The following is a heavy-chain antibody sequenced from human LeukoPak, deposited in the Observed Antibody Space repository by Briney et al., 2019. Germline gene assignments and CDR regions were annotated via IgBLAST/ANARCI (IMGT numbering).Heavy chain of an antibody. Sequence: GGSLRLSCAASGFIFSDYPMSWIRQAPGKGLEWLSYTRVSDNNLYYADSVKGRFTISRDNAQTSLYLQMNSLRAEDTAVYYCARRIMSTTGHAFDFWGQGTMLTVSS. CDR2: TRVSDNNL. CDR3: ARRIMSTTGHAFDF. CDR1: GFIFSDYP. V-gene: IGHV3-11*01. J-gene: IGHJ3*01. D-gene: IGHD1-14*01.